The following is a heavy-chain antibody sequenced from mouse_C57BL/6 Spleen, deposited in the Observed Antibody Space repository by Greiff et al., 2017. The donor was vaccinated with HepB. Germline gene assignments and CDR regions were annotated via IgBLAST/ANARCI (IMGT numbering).Heavy chain of an antibody. D-gene: IGHD2-3*01. Sequence: EVKVEESGEGLVKPGGSLKLSCAASGFTFSSYAMSWVRQTPEKRLEWVAYISSGGDYIYYADTVKGRFTISRDNARNTLYLQMSSLKSEDTAMYYCTRADGYYVEYFDVWGTGTTVTVSS. CDR3: TRADGYYVEYFDV. J-gene: IGHJ1*03. V-gene: IGHV5-9-1*02. CDR2: ISSGGDYI. CDR1: GFTFSSYA.